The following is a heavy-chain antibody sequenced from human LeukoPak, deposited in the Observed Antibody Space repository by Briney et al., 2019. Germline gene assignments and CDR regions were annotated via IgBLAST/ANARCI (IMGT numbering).Heavy chain of an antibody. J-gene: IGHJ4*02. CDR2: IKQDGSEK. D-gene: IGHD3-16*01. CDR3: ARDLENDYVWGTFDY. CDR1: GFAFRNYW. V-gene: IGHV3-7*01. Sequence: GGSLRLSCVASGFAFRNYWMYWVRQAPGKGLEWVANIKQDGSEKYYVDSLKGRFTISRDNAKNSLYLQMISLRAEDTAVYYCARDLENDYVWGTFDYWGQGTLVTVSS.